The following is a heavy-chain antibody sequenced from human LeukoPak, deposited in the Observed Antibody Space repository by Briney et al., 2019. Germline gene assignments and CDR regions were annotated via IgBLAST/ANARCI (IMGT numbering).Heavy chain of an antibody. CDR2: IIPNSGGT. CDR3: ARGMTTVTTGSYYFDY. D-gene: IGHD4-17*01. J-gene: IGHJ4*02. V-gene: IGHV1-2*02. CDR1: GYTFTVYY. Sequence: ASVKVSRKASGYTFTVYYIHWVRQAPRQGLGWMGWIIPNSGGTHFAQKFQGKATMTRDTSSSTAYMELSRLRSDDSAVYYCARGMTTVTTGSYYFDYWGQGTLVTVSS.